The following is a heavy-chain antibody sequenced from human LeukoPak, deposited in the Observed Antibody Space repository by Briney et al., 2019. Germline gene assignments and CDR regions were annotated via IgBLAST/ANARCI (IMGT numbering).Heavy chain of an antibody. V-gene: IGHV1-69*13. D-gene: IGHD6-13*01. CDR3: ARAPAAGTHFDY. Sequence: SVQVSCMPSLCTLNSYAISCVGQAPGRGGEWMGGAIPIFGAAKLAQKFQGRVTHAADDSTSTAYLELSRLRSRGTAVEYLARAPAAGTHFDYWGEGPLLPVST. J-gene: IGHJ4*02. CDR1: LCTLNSYA. CDR2: AIPIFGAA.